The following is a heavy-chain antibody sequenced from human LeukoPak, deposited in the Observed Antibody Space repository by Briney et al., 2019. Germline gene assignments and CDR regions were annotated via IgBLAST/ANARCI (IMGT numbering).Heavy chain of an antibody. V-gene: IGHV1-18*01. Sequence: ASVKVSCKASGYTFTSYGISWVRQAPGQGLEWMGWISAYNGNTNYAQKLQGRVTMTTDTSTSTAYMELRSLRSDDTAVYYCARMGYDIVVVPAATGDYFDYWGQGTLVTVSS. D-gene: IGHD2-2*01. J-gene: IGHJ4*02. CDR3: ARMGYDIVVVPAATGDYFDY. CDR1: GYTFTSYG. CDR2: ISAYNGNT.